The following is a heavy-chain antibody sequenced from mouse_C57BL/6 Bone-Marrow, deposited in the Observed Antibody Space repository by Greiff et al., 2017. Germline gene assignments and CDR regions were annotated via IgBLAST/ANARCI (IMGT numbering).Heavy chain of an antibody. D-gene: IGHD1-1*01. J-gene: IGHJ1*03. CDR3: ARDYGSSYWYFDV. CDR2: IYPRDGST. V-gene: IGHV1-85*01. CDR1: GYTFTSYE. Sequence: VQLQQSGPELVKPGASVKLSCKASGYTFTSYEINWVKQRPGRGLEWIGWIYPRDGSTKYNEKFKGKATLTVDTSSSTAYMELHSLTSEDSAVYFCARDYGSSYWYFDVWGTGTTVTVSS.